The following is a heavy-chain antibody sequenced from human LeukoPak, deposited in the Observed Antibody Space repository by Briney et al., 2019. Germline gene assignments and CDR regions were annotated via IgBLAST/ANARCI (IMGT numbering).Heavy chain of an antibody. CDR1: GYTFTSYG. D-gene: IGHD3-22*01. J-gene: IGHJ5*02. CDR2: ISAYNGNT. Sequence: GASVKVSCKASGYTFTSYGISWVRQAPGQGLEWMGWISAYNGNTNYAQKLQGRVTMTTDTSTSTAYMELRSLRSDDTAVYYCATCYDSSGYYCAWFDPWGQGTLVTVSS. V-gene: IGHV1-18*01. CDR3: ATCYDSSGYYCAWFDP.